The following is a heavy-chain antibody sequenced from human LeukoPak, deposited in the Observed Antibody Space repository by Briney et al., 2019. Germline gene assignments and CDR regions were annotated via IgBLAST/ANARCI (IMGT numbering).Heavy chain of an antibody. V-gene: IGHV1-2*02. CDR2: INPNSGDT. Sequence: ASVNVSCKSSGFPFTAYFIHWVRQAPGQGLEWMGWINPNSGDTNYARKFQGRLALTRDTSISAAYMQLSGLTSDDTALYYCAGEGLSLINFDSWGQGTLITVSS. J-gene: IGHJ4*02. CDR1: GFPFTAYF. CDR3: AGEGLSLINFDS. D-gene: IGHD3/OR15-3a*01.